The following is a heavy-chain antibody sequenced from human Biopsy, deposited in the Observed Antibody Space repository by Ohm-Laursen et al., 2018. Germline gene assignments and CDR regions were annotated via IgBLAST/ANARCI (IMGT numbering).Heavy chain of an antibody. V-gene: IGHV1-8*01. CDR1: GYTFTSYD. CDR3: ARVPSTTRSRDY. Sequence: SSVKVSCKASGYTFTSYDINWVRQATGQGLEWMGWMNPNSGNTGYAQKFQGRVTMIRNTSISTAYMELSSLRSEDTAVYYCARVPSTTRSRDYWGQGTLVTVSS. J-gene: IGHJ4*02. CDR2: MNPNSGNT. D-gene: IGHD2-2*01.